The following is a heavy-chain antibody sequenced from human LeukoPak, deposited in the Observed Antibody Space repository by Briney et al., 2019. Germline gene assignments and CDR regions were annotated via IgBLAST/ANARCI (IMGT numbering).Heavy chain of an antibody. Sequence: ASVKVSCKASGYTLTGYYMHWVRQAPGQGLEWMGRIHPNSGGTNYAQKFQGRVTMTRDTSISTAYMELRRLRPDDTAVYYCARPHSSSFYVVDYWGQGTLVTVSS. J-gene: IGHJ4*02. CDR2: IHPNSGGT. CDR3: ARPHSSSFYVVDY. CDR1: GYTLTGYY. D-gene: IGHD6-13*01. V-gene: IGHV1-2*06.